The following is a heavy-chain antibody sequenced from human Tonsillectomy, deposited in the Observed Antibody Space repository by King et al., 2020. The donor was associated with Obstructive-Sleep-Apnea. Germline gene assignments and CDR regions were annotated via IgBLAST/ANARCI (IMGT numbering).Heavy chain of an antibody. D-gene: IGHD3-22*01. CDR2: IIPILGIA. CDR3: ARLKSSGYSAGYFDY. J-gene: IGHJ4*02. CDR1: GGTFSSYG. Sequence: QLVQSGAEVKKPGSSVKVSCKASGGTFSSYGISWVRQAPGQGLEWMGGIIPILGIANYAQKFQGRVTITADKSTRTAYMELSSLRSEDTAVYYCARLKSSGYSAGYFDYWGQGTLVTVSS. V-gene: IGHV1-69*04.